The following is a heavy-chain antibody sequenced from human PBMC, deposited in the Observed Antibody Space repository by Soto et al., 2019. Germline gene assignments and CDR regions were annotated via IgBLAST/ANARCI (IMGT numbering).Heavy chain of an antibody. CDR1: GGSISSSSYY. CDR2: IYHSGST. V-gene: IGHV4-39*07. D-gene: IGHD1-7*01. J-gene: IGHJ4*02. Sequence: PSETLSLTCTVSGGSISSSSYYWGWIRQPPGKGLEWIGEIYHSGSTNYNPSLKSRVTISVDKSKNQFSLKLSSVTAADTAVYYCARVTYNWNYGSYYFDYWGQGTLVTVS. CDR3: ARVTYNWNYGSYYFDY.